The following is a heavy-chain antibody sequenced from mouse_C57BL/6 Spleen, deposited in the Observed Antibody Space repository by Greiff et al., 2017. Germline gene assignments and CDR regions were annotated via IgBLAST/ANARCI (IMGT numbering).Heavy chain of an antibody. CDR3: AKTPPDYLAMDY. CDR2: IWRGGST. J-gene: IGHJ4*01. CDR1: GFSLTSYG. V-gene: IGHV2-5*01. Sequence: VKLQESGPGLVQPSQSLSITCTVSGFSLTSYGVHWVRQSPGKGLEWLGVIWRGGSTDYNAAFMSRLSITKDNSKSQVFFKMNSLQADDTAIYYCAKTPPDYLAMDYWGQGTSVTVSS.